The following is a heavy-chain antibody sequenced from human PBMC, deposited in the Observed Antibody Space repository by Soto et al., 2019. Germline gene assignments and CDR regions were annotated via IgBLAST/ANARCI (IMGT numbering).Heavy chain of an antibody. D-gene: IGHD4-4*01. CDR3: VRVQSKVADTNYRGYHYYGMDV. Sequence: QVHLVESGGGVVQPGRSLRLSCAASGFTFSTYAMHWVRQAPGKGLEWVAVISYDGSYKYYADSVKGRFTISRDNSKNMLYLQMNSLGAEDTAVYYCVRVQSKVADTNYRGYHYYGMDVWGQGTTVTVSS. CDR2: ISYDGSYK. J-gene: IGHJ6*02. CDR1: GFTFSTYA. V-gene: IGHV3-30*04.